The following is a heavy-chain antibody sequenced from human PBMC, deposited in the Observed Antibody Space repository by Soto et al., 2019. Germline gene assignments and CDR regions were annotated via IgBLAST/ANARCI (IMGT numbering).Heavy chain of an antibody. J-gene: IGHJ4*02. CDR3: ARRRAGYIFDH. CDR2: ISGSGGST. Sequence: GSLRLSCAASGFTFSSYAMSWVRQAPGKGLVWVSGISGSGGSTYYADSVKGRFTISRDNSKNTLYLQMHSLRAEDTAVYYCARRRAGYIFDHWGQGTLVTVSS. CDR1: GFTFSSYA. V-gene: IGHV3-23*01. D-gene: IGHD5-18*01.